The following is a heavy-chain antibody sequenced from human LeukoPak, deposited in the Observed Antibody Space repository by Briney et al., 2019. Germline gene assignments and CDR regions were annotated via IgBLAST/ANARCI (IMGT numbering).Heavy chain of an antibody. Sequence: PSETLSLTCTVSGGSISSGGYYWSWIRQYPGKGLEWIGYIYYSGSTYYNPSLKSRVTISVDTSKNQFSLKLSSVTAADTAVYYCARVRGGTRVDYWGQGTLVTVSS. CDR3: ARVRGGTRVDY. V-gene: IGHV4-31*03. D-gene: IGHD3-16*01. CDR1: GGSISSGGYY. CDR2: IYYSGST. J-gene: IGHJ4*02.